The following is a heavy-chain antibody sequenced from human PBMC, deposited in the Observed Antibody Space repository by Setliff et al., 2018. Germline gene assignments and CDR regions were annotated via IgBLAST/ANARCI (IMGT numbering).Heavy chain of an antibody. CDR2: ISAYSGNT. V-gene: IGHV1-18*01. J-gene: IGHJ4*02. CDR3: SRLVRYCTTTSCQRLSGDEY. D-gene: IGHD2-2*01. CDR1: GDTFSTYA. Sequence: ASVKVSCKASGDTFSTYALSWVRQAPGQGLEWLGWISAYSGNTYYAHKLQDRVTMTTDTSTGTAYLELRSLTSNDTAVYYCSRLVRYCTTTSCQRLSGDEYWGQGTLVTVSS.